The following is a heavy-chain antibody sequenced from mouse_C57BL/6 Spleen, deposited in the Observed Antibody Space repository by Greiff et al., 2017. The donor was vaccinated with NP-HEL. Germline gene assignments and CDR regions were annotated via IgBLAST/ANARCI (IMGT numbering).Heavy chain of an antibody. J-gene: IGHJ2*01. CDR2: IYPGDGDT. CDR1: GYAFSSSW. CDR3: ARSRDYGYDVDFGY. V-gene: IGHV1-82*01. Sequence: QVQLQQSGPELVKPGASVKISCKASGYAFSSSWMNWVKQRPGKGLEWIGRIYPGDGDTNYNGKFKGKATLTADKSSSTAYMQLSSLTSEDSAVYFCARSRDYGYDVDFGYGGQGNTLTVSS. D-gene: IGHD2-2*01.